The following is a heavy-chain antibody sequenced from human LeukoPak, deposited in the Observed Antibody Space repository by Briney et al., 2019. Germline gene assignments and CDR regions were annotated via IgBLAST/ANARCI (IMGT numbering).Heavy chain of an antibody. CDR3: ARDYFGNSLLDY. CDR2: IHPKSGDT. V-gene: IGHV1-2*02. J-gene: IGHJ4*02. Sequence: ASVKVSCKTSGYSFTGHYVHWVRQAPGQGLEWMGWIHPKSGDTNYALKFHGRVTMTGDTSISTVYMDLSRLSSDDTAVYYCARDYFGNSLLDYWGQGTLVTVSS. CDR1: GYSFTGHY. D-gene: IGHD4-23*01.